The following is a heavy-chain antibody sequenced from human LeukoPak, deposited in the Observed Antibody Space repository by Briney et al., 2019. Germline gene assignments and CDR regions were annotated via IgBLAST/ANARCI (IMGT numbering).Heavy chain of an antibody. V-gene: IGHV3-23*01. J-gene: IGHJ4*02. CDR1: GFTFSAFS. Sequence: AGGSLTLSCAASGFTFSAFSMTWVRQAPGKGLEWVSLIASKGGNTYYADSAKGRFTVSRDNSKNTLYLQMNSLRAEDTAIYYCAKDTPARNNGWDRWGQGTLVTVST. CDR3: AKDTPARNNGWDR. CDR2: IASKGGNT. D-gene: IGHD6-19*01.